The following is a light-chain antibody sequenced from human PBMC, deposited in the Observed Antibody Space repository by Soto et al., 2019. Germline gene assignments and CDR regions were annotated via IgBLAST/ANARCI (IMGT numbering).Light chain of an antibody. CDR2: GAS. CDR3: HQYDSSPLT. Sequence: EIVLTQSPGTLSLSPGERATLSCRASQSVSSSYLAWYQQKPGQAPRLLLYGASSRATGIPDRCSGSGSGTDFTLTISRLEPEDFAVYYCHQYDSSPLTFSGGTKVEIK. V-gene: IGKV3-20*01. CDR1: QSVSSSY. J-gene: IGKJ4*01.